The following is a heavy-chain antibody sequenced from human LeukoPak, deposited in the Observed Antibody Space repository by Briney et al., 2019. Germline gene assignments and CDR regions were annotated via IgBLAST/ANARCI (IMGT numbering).Heavy chain of an antibody. CDR3: GRLELVPA. J-gene: IGHJ1*01. Sequence: ASVKVSCKASGYTFTGYYLHWVRQAPGQGLEWMGWIHPNSGGTNYAQKFQGRVTMTRDTSISTAYMELSSLRSDDTAVYFCGRLELVPAWGQGTLVTVSP. D-gene: IGHD6-25*01. CDR2: IHPNSGGT. CDR1: GYTFTGYY. V-gene: IGHV1-2*02.